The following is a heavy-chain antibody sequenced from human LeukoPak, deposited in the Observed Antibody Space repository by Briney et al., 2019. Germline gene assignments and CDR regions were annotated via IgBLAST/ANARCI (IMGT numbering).Heavy chain of an antibody. CDR3: ARDLVATIIKTACGMDV. V-gene: IGHV3-11*01. J-gene: IGHJ6*02. CDR1: GFTFSDYY. D-gene: IGHD5-12*01. Sequence: SGGSLRLSCAASGFTFSDYYMSWIRQAPGKGLEWVSYISSSGSTIYYADSVKGRFTISRDNAKNSLYLQMNSLRAEDTAVYHCARDLVATIIKTACGMDVWGQGTTVTVSS. CDR2: ISSSGSTI.